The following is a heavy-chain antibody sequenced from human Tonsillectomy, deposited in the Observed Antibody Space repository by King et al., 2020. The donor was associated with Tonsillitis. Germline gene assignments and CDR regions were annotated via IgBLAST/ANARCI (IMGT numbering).Heavy chain of an antibody. CDR2: LIPIFGTA. J-gene: IGHJ6*02. Sequence: QLVQSGAEVKKPGSSVKVSCKASGGTFSSYAISWVRQAPGQGLEWMGGLIPIFGTANYAQKFQGRVTITADESTSTAYMELSSLRSEDTAVYYCVGAGTGCYYYCYGMDVWGQGTTVTVSS. V-gene: IGHV1-69*01. CDR3: VGAGTGCYYYCYGMDV. CDR1: GGTFSSYA. D-gene: IGHD6-19*01.